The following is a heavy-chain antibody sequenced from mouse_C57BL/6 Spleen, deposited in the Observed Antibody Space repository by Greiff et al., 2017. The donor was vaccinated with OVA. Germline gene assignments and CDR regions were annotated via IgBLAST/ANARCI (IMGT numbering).Heavy chain of an antibody. D-gene: IGHD3-2*02. Sequence: EVMLVESGEGLVKPGGSLKLSCAASGFTFSSYAMSWVRQTPETRLEWVAYISSGGDYIYYADTVKGRFTISRDNARNNLYLQMSSLKSEDTAMYYCTRNHEDDSSGYWFAYWGQGTLVTVSA. CDR3: TRNHEDDSSGYWFAY. CDR2: ISSGGDYI. CDR1: GFTFSSYA. J-gene: IGHJ3*01. V-gene: IGHV5-9-1*02.